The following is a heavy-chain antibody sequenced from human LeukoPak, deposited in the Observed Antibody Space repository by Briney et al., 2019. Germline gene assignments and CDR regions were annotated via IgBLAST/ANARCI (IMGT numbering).Heavy chain of an antibody. V-gene: IGHV4-39*01. CDR3: ARLGYCSSTSCYDYYGMDV. D-gene: IGHD2-2*03. Sequence: ESLRLSCTASGFTFSNFWMGWIRQPPGKGLEWIGSIYYSGSTYYNPSLKSRVTISVDTSKNQFSLKLSSVTAADMAVYYCARLGYCSSTSCYDYYGMDVWGQGTTVTVSS. CDR1: GFTFSNFWM. CDR2: IYYSGST. J-gene: IGHJ6*02.